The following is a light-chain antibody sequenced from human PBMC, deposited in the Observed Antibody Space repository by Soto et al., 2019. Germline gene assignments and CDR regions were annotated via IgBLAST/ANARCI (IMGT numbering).Light chain of an antibody. V-gene: IGLV2-14*01. Sequence: QSALTQPASVSGSTGQSITISCTGTSSDVGGYKYVSWYQQHPGKAPKLMIYEVSNRPSGVSNRFSGSKSGNTASLTISGLQAEDEADYYCSSYRSTSALAFGGGTQLTVL. CDR1: SSDVGGYKY. CDR2: EVS. CDR3: SSYRSTSALA. J-gene: IGLJ7*01.